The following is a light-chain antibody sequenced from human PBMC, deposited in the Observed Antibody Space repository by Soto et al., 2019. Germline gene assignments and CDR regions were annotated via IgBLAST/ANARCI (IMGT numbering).Light chain of an antibody. V-gene: IGKV3-20*01. CDR3: QHYGASPLT. J-gene: IGKJ4*01. CDR2: RAS. Sequence: EIVLTQSPGTLSLSPGDRATLSCSASQSVSSDYVAWYQQKPGQTPNVLIYRASIRATGIPDRFSGSGSGTDFTLTISRLEHDDFAVYYCQHYGASPLTFGGGTKVEIK. CDR1: QSVSSDY.